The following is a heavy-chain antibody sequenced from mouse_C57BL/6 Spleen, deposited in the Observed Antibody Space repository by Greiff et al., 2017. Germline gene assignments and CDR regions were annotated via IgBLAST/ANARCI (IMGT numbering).Heavy chain of an antibody. J-gene: IGHJ1*03. D-gene: IGHD2-5*01. V-gene: IGHV1-59*01. CDR2: IDPSDSYT. Sequence: QVQLQQSGAELVRPGTSVKLSCKASGYTFTSYWMHWVKQRPGQGLEWIGVIDPSDSYTNYNQKFKGKATLTLDTSSSTAYMQLSSLTSEDSAVYYCARDYSNYNWYFDVWGTGTTVTVSS. CDR1: GYTFTSYW. CDR3: ARDYSNYNWYFDV.